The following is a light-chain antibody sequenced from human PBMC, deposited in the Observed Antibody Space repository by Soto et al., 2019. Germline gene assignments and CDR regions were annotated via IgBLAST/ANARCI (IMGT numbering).Light chain of an antibody. CDR2: DAS. CDR3: QQLNSYPLT. J-gene: IGKJ4*01. CDR1: QTVRNNY. Sequence: EIVMTQSPAALSVSPGERATLSCRASQTVRNNYLAWYQQKPGQAPRLLIYDASSRATGIPDRFSGSGSGTDFTLTISRLEPEDFATYYCQQLNSYPLTFGGGTKVDI. V-gene: IGKV3D-20*02.